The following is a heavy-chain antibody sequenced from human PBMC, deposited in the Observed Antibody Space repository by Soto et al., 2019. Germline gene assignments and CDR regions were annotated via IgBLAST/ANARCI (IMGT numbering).Heavy chain of an antibody. CDR3: ARVRGGGSEYFFDY. V-gene: IGHV1-46*01. D-gene: IGHD2-15*01. CDR1: GYTFTRYN. Sequence: ASVKVSCKASGYTFTRYNVHWVRQAPGQGLEWMAIINPSGGTTYYVQKFEGRVTLTTDTSTSTVYMELSSLRPDDTAVYYCARVRGGGSEYFFDYWGQGTLVTVSS. J-gene: IGHJ4*02. CDR2: INPSGGTT.